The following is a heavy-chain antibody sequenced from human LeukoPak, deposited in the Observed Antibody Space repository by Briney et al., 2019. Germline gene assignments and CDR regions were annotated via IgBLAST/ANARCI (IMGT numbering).Heavy chain of an antibody. CDR3: ARDRGSYSDY. CDR2: VNTDGSTP. Sequence: PGGSLRLSCAASGFTFSSYWMHWVRQAPGKGLVWVSRVNTDGSTPTYADSVKGRFTISRDNAKNTLYVQMNSLRAEDTAVYYCARDRGSYSDYWGQGTLVTVSS. V-gene: IGHV3-74*01. CDR1: GFTFSSYW. D-gene: IGHD3-16*01. J-gene: IGHJ4*02.